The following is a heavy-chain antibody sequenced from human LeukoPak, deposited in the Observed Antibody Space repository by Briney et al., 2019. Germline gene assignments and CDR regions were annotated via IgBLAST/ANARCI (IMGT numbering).Heavy chain of an antibody. CDR3: ASHNGGNSEYFHH. D-gene: IGHD4-23*01. J-gene: IGHJ1*01. V-gene: IGHV3-30*03. Sequence: GGSLRLSCVAPGFTFSSYGMHWVRQAPGKGLEWVALISYAGSNKYYADSVKGRFTISRDNSKNTLYLQMNSLRAEDTAVYYCASHNGGNSEYFHHWGQGTLVTVSS. CDR2: ISYAGSNK. CDR1: GFTFSSYG.